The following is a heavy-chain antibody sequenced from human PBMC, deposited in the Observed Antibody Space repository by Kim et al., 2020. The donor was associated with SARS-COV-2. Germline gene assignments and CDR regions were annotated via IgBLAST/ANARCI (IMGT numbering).Heavy chain of an antibody. CDR2: ISSSSSYI. D-gene: IGHD6-13*01. CDR1: GFTFSSYS. CDR3: AKKAGVYKQQLVRVSLYYYYGMDV. V-gene: IGHV3-21*01. J-gene: IGHJ6*02. Sequence: GGSLRLSCAASGFTFSSYSMNWVRQAPGKGLEWVSSISSSSSYIYYADSVKGRFTISRDNAKNSLYLQMNSLRAEDTAVYYCAKKAGVYKQQLVRVSLYYYYGMDVWGQGTTVTVSS.